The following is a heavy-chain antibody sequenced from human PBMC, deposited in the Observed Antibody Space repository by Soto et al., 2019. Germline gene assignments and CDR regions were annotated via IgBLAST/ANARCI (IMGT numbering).Heavy chain of an antibody. J-gene: IGHJ4*02. D-gene: IGHD3-3*01. CDR3: ARDEAGYDFWSGYYGVPIDY. CDR2: ISSSSSYI. V-gene: IGHV3-21*01. Sequence: GGSLRLSCAAPGFTFSSYSMNWVRQAPGKGLEWVSSISSSSSYIYYADSVKGRFTISRDNAKNSLYLQMNSLRAEDTAVYYCARDEAGYDFWSGYYGVPIDYWGQGTLVTVSS. CDR1: GFTFSSYS.